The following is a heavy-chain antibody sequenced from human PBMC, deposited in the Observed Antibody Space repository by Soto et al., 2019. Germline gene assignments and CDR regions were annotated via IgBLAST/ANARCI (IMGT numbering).Heavy chain of an antibody. V-gene: IGHV1-69*02. CDR3: ATSYGSGYRAFDY. J-gene: IGHJ4*02. CDR1: GDTFAFHS. CDR2: INPILSMS. Sequence: QVQLVQCGAEVKRPGSSVKVSCKASGDTFAFHSINWVRQAPGLGLEWMGRINPILSMSNYAQRFQGRVTMTADKSTSTAYMVLSSLSSEDTAIYYCATSYGSGYRAFDYWGQGALVTVSS. D-gene: IGHD3-10*01.